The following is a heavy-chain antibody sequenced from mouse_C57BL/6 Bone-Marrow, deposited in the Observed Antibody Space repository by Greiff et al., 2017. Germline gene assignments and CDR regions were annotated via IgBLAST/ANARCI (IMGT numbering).Heavy chain of an antibody. J-gene: IGHJ3*01. CDR2: IDPSDSYT. V-gene: IGHV1-69*01. CDR1: GYTFTSYW. CDR3: VYYDGSSAY. D-gene: IGHD1-1*01. Sequence: QVQLQQPGAELVMPGASVKLSCKASGYTFTSYWMHWVQQRPGQGLEWIGEIDPSDSYTNYHQKFKGKSTLTVDKSSSTAYMQLSSLTSEDSAVYYCVYYDGSSAYWGQGTLVTVSA.